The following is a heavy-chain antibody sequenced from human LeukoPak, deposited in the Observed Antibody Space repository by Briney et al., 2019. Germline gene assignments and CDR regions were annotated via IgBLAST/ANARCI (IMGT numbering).Heavy chain of an antibody. J-gene: IGHJ6*02. CDR1: GFTFSSYG. CDR3: ARNQQLGGHSYYYYGMDV. Sequence: GGSLRLSCAASGFTFSSYGMNWVRQAPGKGLEWVAVIWYDGSNKYYADSVKGRFTISRDNSKNTLYLQMNSLRADDTAIYYCARNQQLGGHSYYYYGMDVWGQGTTVTVSS. D-gene: IGHD3-16*01. V-gene: IGHV3-33*01. CDR2: IWYDGSNK.